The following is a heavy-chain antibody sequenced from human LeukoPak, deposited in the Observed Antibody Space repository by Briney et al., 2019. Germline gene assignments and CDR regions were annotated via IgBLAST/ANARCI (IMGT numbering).Heavy chain of an antibody. V-gene: IGHV4-38-2*01. CDR3: ARRPGYYFDY. CDR1: GYSISSGYH. CDR2: IYHSGST. Sequence: SETLSLTCAVSGYSISSGYHWDWIRQPPGKGLEWIGSIYHSGSTYYNPSLKSRVTISVDTSKNQFSLKLSSVTAADTAVYYCARRPGYYFDYWGQGILVTVSS. J-gene: IGHJ4*02. D-gene: IGHD3-10*01.